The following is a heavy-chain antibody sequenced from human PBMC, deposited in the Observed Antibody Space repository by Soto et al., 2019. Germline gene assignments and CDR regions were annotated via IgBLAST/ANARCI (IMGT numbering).Heavy chain of an antibody. CDR3: AKDIDV. V-gene: IGHV3-48*01. J-gene: IGHJ4*02. CDR1: GFTFSHYS. CDR2: ISSRRSPI. Sequence: EVQLVESGGGLVQPGGSLILSCAASGFTFSHYSRNGVRQAPGKGLEGVPYISSRRSPIYYADSVKGRFTISRDNAKNSLFLQMNSLRAEDTAVYYCAKDIDVGGQGTLVTVSS. D-gene: IGHD2-15*01.